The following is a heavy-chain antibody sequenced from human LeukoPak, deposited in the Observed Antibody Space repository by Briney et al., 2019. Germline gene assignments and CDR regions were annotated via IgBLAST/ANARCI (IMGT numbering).Heavy chain of an antibody. J-gene: IGHJ4*02. CDR3: ASPIAVAGPYYFDY. CDR2: INGDGSST. D-gene: IGHD6-19*01. Sequence: PGGSLRLSCAASGFTFSSYWMHWVRQAPGKGLVWVSRINGDGSSTNYADSVKGRFTISRDNAKNTLYLQINSLRAEDTAVYYCASPIAVAGPYYFDYWGQGTLVTVSS. V-gene: IGHV3-74*01. CDR1: GFTFSSYW.